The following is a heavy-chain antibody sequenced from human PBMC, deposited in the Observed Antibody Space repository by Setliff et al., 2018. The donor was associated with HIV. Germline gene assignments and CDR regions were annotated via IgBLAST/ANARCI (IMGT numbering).Heavy chain of an antibody. J-gene: IGHJ3*02. V-gene: IGHV1-46*01. CDR2: INPSGDIT. D-gene: IGHD3-10*01. CDR3: ASKGGSGNYPDSDAFDI. Sequence: APVKVSCKASGNTFSSHYMHWVRQAPGKGLEWMGLINPSGDITSYAEKFQGRVTMTRDTSTSTVYMELRSLRSEDTAIYYCASKGGSGNYPDSDAFDIWGQGTLVTVSS. CDR1: GNTFSSHY.